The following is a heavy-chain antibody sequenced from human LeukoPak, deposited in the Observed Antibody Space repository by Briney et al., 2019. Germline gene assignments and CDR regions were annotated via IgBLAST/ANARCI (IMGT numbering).Heavy chain of an antibody. D-gene: IGHD1-26*01. CDR2: TYYRSKWYN. CDR3: ARSVGDIDI. CDR1: GDSISTNSAA. Sequence: SQTLSLTCAISGDSISTNSAAWNWIRQSPSRGLEWLGRTYYRSKWYNDYARSLKSRIIINPATSKNQFSLQLNSVTPEDTAVYYCARSVGDIDIWGQGTMVTVSS. J-gene: IGHJ3*02. V-gene: IGHV6-1*01.